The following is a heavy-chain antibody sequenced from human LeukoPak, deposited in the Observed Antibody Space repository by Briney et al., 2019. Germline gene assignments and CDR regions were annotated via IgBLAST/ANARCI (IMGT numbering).Heavy chain of an antibody. CDR1: GFTFSDYY. Sequence: GRSLRLSCVVSGFTFSDYYISWIRQAPGKGLEWLSYISSTSTYTDYADSVKGRFTISRDNAKNSVYLQMNSLRVEDTAVYYCARGRIGYYGSRSYWDYWGQGTLVTVSS. V-gene: IGHV3-11*05. D-gene: IGHD3-10*01. J-gene: IGHJ4*02. CDR3: ARGRIGYYGSRSYWDY. CDR2: ISSTSTYT.